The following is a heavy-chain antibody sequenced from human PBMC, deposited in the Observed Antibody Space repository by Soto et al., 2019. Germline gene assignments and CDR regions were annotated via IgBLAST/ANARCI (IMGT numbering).Heavy chain of an antibody. Sequence: QVQLVQSGGGVVQPGRSLRLSCAASGFTFSSYVTHWVRQAPGTGLEWVAVKSHDGNNKYYADSVKGRFTISRDNSKNTLYLQMNSLTTEDTAVYYCAKGGPDCASTTCYLLVAFDIWGQGTMVTVSS. CDR1: GFTFSSYV. V-gene: IGHV3-30*18. J-gene: IGHJ3*02. D-gene: IGHD2-2*01. CDR2: KSHDGNNK. CDR3: AKGGPDCASTTCYLLVAFDI.